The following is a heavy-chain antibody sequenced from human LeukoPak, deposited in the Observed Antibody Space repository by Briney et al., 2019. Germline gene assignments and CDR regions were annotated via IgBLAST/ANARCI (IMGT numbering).Heavy chain of an antibody. CDR1: GFTVSNAW. Sequence: GSLRLSCAASGFTVSNAWMSWVRQAPGKGLEWIGYIYYSGITNYNPSLKSRVTISVDTSKSQFSLKLSSVTAADTAVYYCARAGRWEGRPHAFDIRGQGTMVTVSS. CDR2: IYYSGIT. CDR3: ARAGRWEGRPHAFDI. D-gene: IGHD1-26*01. J-gene: IGHJ3*02. V-gene: IGHV4-59*02.